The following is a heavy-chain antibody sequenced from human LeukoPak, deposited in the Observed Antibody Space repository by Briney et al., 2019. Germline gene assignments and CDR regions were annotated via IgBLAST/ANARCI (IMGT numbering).Heavy chain of an antibody. J-gene: IGHJ4*02. CDR3: ARSSYDSSGYYLLFDY. Sequence: ASVKDSCKASGGTFSSYAISWVRQAPGQGLEWMGRIIPILGIANYAQKFQGRVTITADKSTSTAYMELSSLRSEDTAVYYCARSSYDSSGYYLLFDYWGQGTLVTVSS. D-gene: IGHD3-22*01. V-gene: IGHV1-69*04. CDR2: IIPILGIA. CDR1: GGTFSSYA.